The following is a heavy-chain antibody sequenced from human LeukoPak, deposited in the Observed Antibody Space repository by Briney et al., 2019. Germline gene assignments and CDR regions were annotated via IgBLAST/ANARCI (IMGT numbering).Heavy chain of an antibody. V-gene: IGHV3-30*18. CDR2: ISFDGTNK. D-gene: IGHD5-24*01. CDR1: GFTFSTYG. J-gene: IGHJ4*02. CDR3: AKRRGGYNWGLLDY. Sequence: GRSLRLSCAASGFTFSTYGMHCVRQAPGKGLEWVAVISFDGTNKYYADSVKGRFTISRDNSKNTLYLQMNSLKTEDTAVYYCAKRRGGYNWGLLDYWGQGTLVTVSS.